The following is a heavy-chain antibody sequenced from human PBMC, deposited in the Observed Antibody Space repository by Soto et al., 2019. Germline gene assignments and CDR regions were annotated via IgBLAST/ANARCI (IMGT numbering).Heavy chain of an antibody. CDR3: AAEAPQSYYFDY. D-gene: IGHD6-19*01. CDR2: IVVGSGNT. J-gene: IGHJ4*02. CDR1: GFTFTSSA. Sequence: SVKVSCKASGFTFTSSAVQWVRQARGQRLEWIGWIVVGSGNTNYAQKFQERVTINKEKSTSTAYRELSRLSSEDTAVYYWAAEAPQSYYFDYWGKETRVTVS. V-gene: IGHV1-58*01.